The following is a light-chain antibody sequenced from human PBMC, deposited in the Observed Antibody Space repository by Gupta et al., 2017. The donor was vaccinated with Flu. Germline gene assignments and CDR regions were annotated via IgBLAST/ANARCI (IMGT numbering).Light chain of an antibody. V-gene: IGKV1-5*03. Sequence: DIQMTQSPSTLSASVGDRVTITCRASQSISSWLAWYQQKPGNPPKLLIYMASTLETGVPSRFVGSGSGTEFTLTISSLQPDDFATYYCQKENRYSWTFGQGTKVEIK. CDR3: QKENRYSWT. J-gene: IGKJ1*01. CDR2: MAS. CDR1: QSISSW.